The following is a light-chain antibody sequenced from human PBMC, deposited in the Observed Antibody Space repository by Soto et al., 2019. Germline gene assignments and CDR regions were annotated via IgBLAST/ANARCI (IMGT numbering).Light chain of an antibody. CDR2: KAS. J-gene: IGKJ1*01. V-gene: IGKV1-5*03. CDR3: QQSYSTLCT. Sequence: DIQMTQSPSTLSASVGDRVTITCRASQSISTWLAWYQQEPGKAPKLLIHKASSLQSGVPSRFSGSGSGKDFTITIRRLNPADFATHYCQQSYSTLCTFGKGPKVHI. CDR1: QSISTW.